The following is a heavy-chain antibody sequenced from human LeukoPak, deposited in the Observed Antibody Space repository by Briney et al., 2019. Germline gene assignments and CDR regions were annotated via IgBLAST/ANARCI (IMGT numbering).Heavy chain of an antibody. CDR3: ARAIPSGSYYYYYYMDV. J-gene: IGHJ6*03. Sequence: SETLSLTCTVSGGSISSGGYYWSWIRQPPGKGLEWIGYIYHSGSTYYNPSLKSRVTISVDRSKNQFSLKLSSVTAADTAVYYCARAIPSGSYYYYYYMDVWGKGTTVTVSS. CDR1: GGSISSGGYY. V-gene: IGHV4-30-2*01. CDR2: IYHSGST. D-gene: IGHD1-26*01.